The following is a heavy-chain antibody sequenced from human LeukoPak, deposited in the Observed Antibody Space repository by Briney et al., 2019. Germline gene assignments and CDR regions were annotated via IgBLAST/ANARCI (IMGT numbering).Heavy chain of an antibody. Sequence: GGSLRLSCAASGFTFSSYWMSWVRQAPGKGLEWVAFIRYDGRDKYYADSVKGRFTISRDNSKNTLYLQMNSLRAEDTAVYFCAKDRRYCSSTTCPEYWGQGTLVTVSS. D-gene: IGHD2-2*01. V-gene: IGHV3-30*02. CDR2: IRYDGRDK. J-gene: IGHJ4*02. CDR1: GFTFSSYW. CDR3: AKDRRYCSSTTCPEY.